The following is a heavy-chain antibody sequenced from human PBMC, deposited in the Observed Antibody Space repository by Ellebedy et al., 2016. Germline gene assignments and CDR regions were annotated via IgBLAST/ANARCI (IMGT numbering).Heavy chain of an antibody. CDR1: GFTFDSYA. D-gene: IGHD3-3*01. Sequence: GESLKISXAASGFTFDSYALSWVRQAPGRGLEWVSGIYDTSTYYADSVKGRFTVSSDHSKNTLYLQMNSLRAEDTAVYYCAKRKSGNTGGFDSWGQGTLVTVSS. J-gene: IGHJ4*02. V-gene: IGHV3-23*05. CDR3: AKRKSGNTGGFDS. CDR2: IYDTST.